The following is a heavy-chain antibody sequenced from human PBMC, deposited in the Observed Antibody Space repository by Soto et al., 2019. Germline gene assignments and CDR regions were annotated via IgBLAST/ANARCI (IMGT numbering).Heavy chain of an antibody. Sequence: GESLKISCAASGFTFSSYSMNWVRQAPGKGLEWVSSISSSSSYIYYADSVKGRFTISRDNAKNSLYLQMNSLRAEDTAVYYCARDQGFPYYYDSSGYDYYGMDVWGQGTTVTVSS. D-gene: IGHD3-22*01. V-gene: IGHV3-21*01. J-gene: IGHJ6*02. CDR1: GFTFSSYS. CDR3: ARDQGFPYYYDSSGYDYYGMDV. CDR2: ISSSSSYI.